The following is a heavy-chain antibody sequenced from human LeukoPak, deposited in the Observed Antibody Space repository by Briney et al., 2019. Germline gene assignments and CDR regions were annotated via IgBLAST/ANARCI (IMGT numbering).Heavy chain of an antibody. D-gene: IGHD3-9*01. CDR2: IYYSGDT. J-gene: IGHJ6*03. CDR1: DGAIAGYS. V-gene: IGHV4-59*12. Sequence: TASETLSLTCTVSDGAIAGYSWSWIRQPPGKVLEWIGYIYYSGDTNYNPSLQSRVTVSVDTSKNQFSLKLSSVTAADTAVYYCARDQTYYDILTGYNYYYYYYMDVWGKGTTVTISS. CDR3: ARDQTYYDILTGYNYYYYYYMDV.